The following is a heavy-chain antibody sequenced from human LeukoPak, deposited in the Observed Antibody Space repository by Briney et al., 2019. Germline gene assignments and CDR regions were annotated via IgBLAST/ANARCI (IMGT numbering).Heavy chain of an antibody. CDR3: ARLRRGDFDY. J-gene: IGHJ4*02. CDR2: ISSSGSTI. D-gene: IGHD3-10*01. Sequence: GGSLRLSCAASGFTFSSYEMNWVRQAPGKWLEWVSYISSSGSTIYYADSVKGRFTISRDNAKNSLYLQMNSLRAEDTAVYYCARLRRGDFDYWGQGTLVTVSS. CDR1: GFTFSSYE. V-gene: IGHV3-48*03.